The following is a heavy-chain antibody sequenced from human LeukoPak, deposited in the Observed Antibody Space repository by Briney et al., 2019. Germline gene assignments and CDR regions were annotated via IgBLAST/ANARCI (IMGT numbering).Heavy chain of an antibody. CDR1: GFTFSSYG. CDR2: IRYDGSNK. V-gene: IGHV3-30*02. Sequence: GGALRLSCAASGFTFSSYGMHWVRPAPGKGLEWVAFIRYDGSNKYYADSVKGRFTISRDSSKNTLFLQMNRLRPEDAAVYYCAKAPVTTCRGAYCYPFDYWGQGTLVTVSS. J-gene: IGHJ4*02. D-gene: IGHD2-21*01. CDR3: AKAPVTTCRGAYCYPFDY.